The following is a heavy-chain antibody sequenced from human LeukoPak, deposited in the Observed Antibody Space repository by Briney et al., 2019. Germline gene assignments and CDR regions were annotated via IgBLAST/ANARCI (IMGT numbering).Heavy chain of an antibody. CDR2: IYYNGGT. D-gene: IGHD6-19*01. CDR3: ARHDSSGPYNAFDI. CDR1: GGSISLSYYY. Sequence: SETLSLTCSVSGGSISLSYYYWGWIRQPPGKGLEWIGTIYYNGGTYYNPSLKSRVTISVDTSKNQFSLKLSSVTAADTAVYYCARHDSSGPYNAFDIWGQGTMVIVSS. J-gene: IGHJ3*02. V-gene: IGHV4-39*01.